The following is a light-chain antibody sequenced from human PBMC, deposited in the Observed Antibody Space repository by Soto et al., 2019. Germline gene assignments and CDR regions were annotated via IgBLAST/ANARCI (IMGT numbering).Light chain of an antibody. CDR1: SSNIGDNS. J-gene: IGLJ7*01. CDR3: GTWDSSLSAAG. CDR2: DNN. V-gene: IGLV1-51*01. Sequence: QSVLTQPPSVSAAPGQKVTISRSGSSSNIGDNSVSWYQQLPGTAPKLLIYDNNKRPSGIPDRFSGSRSGPSATLGITGLQTGDEADYYCGTWDSSLSAAGFGGGTQRTVL.